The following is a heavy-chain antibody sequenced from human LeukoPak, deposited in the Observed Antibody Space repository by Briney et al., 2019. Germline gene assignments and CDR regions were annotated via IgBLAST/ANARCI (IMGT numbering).Heavy chain of an antibody. V-gene: IGHV3-23*01. CDR3: AKEDKYSYGPNWFDP. J-gene: IGHJ5*02. Sequence: SGGSLRLSCAASGFTFSSYAMSWVRQAPGKGLEWVSAISGSGGSTYYADSVKGRFTISRDDSKNTLYLQMNSLRAEDTAVYYCAKEDKYSYGPNWFDPWGQGTLVTVSS. CDR2: ISGSGGST. CDR1: GFTFSSYA. D-gene: IGHD5-18*01.